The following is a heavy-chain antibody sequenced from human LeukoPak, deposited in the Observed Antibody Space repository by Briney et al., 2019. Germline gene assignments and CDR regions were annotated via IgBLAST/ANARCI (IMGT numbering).Heavy chain of an antibody. CDR3: ARGIVVVTAIDY. D-gene: IGHD2-21*02. Sequence: PGGSLRLSCAASGFTFSDYYMSWIRQAPGKGLEWISYVDSRGRDVHYADSVKGRFTLSRDNAKNSLYLQMNSLRAEDTAVYYCARGIVVVTAIDYWGQGTLVTVSS. CDR2: VDSRGRDV. V-gene: IGHV3-11*04. CDR1: GFTFSDYY. J-gene: IGHJ4*02.